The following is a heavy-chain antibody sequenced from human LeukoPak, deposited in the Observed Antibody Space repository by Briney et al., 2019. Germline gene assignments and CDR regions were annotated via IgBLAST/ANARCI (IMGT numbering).Heavy chain of an antibody. CDR3: ARAPRTGAWDMITFGGVIVHGDAFDF. Sequence: SETLSLTCTVSGGSISSYYWSWIRQPPGRGLVWIGSIYYSGSTYYNPSLKSRVTVSVDMSKNQFSLQLSSVTAADTAIYYCARAPRTGAWDMITFGGVIVHGDAFDFWGQGTMVTASS. V-gene: IGHV4-59*12. D-gene: IGHD3-16*02. CDR2: IYYSGST. J-gene: IGHJ3*01. CDR1: GGSISSYY.